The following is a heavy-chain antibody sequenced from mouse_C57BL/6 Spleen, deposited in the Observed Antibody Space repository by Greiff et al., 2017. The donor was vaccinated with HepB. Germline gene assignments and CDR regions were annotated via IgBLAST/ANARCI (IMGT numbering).Heavy chain of an antibody. CDR3: ARRITTVVEGYFDV. D-gene: IGHD1-1*01. Sequence: VQLKESGPGLVKPSQSLSLTCSVTGYSITSGYYWNWIRQFPGNKLEWMGYISYDGSNNYNPSLKNRISITRDTSKNQFFLKLNSVTTEDTATYYCARRITTVVEGYFDVWGTGTTVTVSS. CDR2: ISYDGSN. J-gene: IGHJ1*03. CDR1: GYSITSGYY. V-gene: IGHV3-6*01.